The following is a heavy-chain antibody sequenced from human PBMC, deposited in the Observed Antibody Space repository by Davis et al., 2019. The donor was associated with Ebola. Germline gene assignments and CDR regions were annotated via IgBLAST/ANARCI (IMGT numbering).Heavy chain of an antibody. CDR1: GFTFDDYA. Sequence: PGGSLRLSCAASGFTFDDYAMHWVRQAPGKGLEWVSGISWNSGSIGYADSVKGRFTISRDNAKNSLYLQMNSLRAEDTALYYCAKDVGSVVVIAIPSTSFDYWGQGTLVTVSS. D-gene: IGHD2-21*01. J-gene: IGHJ4*02. V-gene: IGHV3-9*01. CDR2: ISWNSGSI. CDR3: AKDVGSVVVIAIPSTSFDY.